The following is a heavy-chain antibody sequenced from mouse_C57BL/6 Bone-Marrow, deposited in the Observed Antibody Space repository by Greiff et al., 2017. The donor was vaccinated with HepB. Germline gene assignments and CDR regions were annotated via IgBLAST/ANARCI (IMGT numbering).Heavy chain of an antibody. D-gene: IGHD1-1*01. CDR2: IYPRDGST. Sequence: VQLQESDAELVKPGASVKISCKVSGYTFTDHTIHWMKQRPEQGLEWIGYIYPRDGSTKYNEKFKGKATLTADKSSSTAYMQLNSLTSEDSAVYFCAREGVLLPAWFAYWGQGTLVTVSA. V-gene: IGHV1-78*01. CDR1: GYTFTDHT. CDR3: AREGVLLPAWFAY. J-gene: IGHJ3*01.